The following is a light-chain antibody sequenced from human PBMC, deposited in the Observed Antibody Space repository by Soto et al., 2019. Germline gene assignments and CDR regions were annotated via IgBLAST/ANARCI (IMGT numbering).Light chain of an antibody. V-gene: IGKV3-20*01. CDR1: QIVTSNY. J-gene: IGKJ1*01. CDR3: QQYGSSPGT. Sequence: EIVLTQSPGTLSSSPGERATLSCRASQIVTSNYLAWYQQKPGQDPRLLIFGASIRATGLPDRFSGGGSGTDFTLTISRLEPEDFAVYYCQQYGSSPGTFGPGTKLEIK. CDR2: GAS.